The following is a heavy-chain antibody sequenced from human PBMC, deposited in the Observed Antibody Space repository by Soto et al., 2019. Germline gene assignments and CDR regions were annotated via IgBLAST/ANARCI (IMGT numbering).Heavy chain of an antibody. CDR3: ARGSGNAAWFSP. D-gene: IGHD2-15*01. J-gene: IGHJ5*02. CDR2: MNPNSGNT. V-gene: IGHV1-8*01. CDR1: GYTFTSYD. Sequence: QVQLVQSGAEVKKPGASVKVSCKASGYTFTSYDINWVRQATGQGLEWMGWMNPNSGNTGYSQKFQGRCPITVNTSVSTADMGRSILRSEDTAVYYCARGSGNAAWFSPWGQGTLVTVSS.